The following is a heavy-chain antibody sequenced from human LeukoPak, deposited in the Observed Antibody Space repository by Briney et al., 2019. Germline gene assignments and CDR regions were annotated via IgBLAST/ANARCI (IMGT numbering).Heavy chain of an antibody. CDR3: ARVPFYYDILTGYYNCFDY. D-gene: IGHD3-9*01. J-gene: IGHJ4*02. V-gene: IGHV3-9*01. CDR2: ISWNSGSI. Sequence: PGRSLRLSCAASGFTFDDYAMHWVRQAPGKGLEWVSGISWNSGSIGYADSVKGRFTISRDNAKNTLYLQMNSLRAEDTAVYYCARVPFYYDILTGYYNCFDYWGQGTLVTVSS. CDR1: GFTFDDYA.